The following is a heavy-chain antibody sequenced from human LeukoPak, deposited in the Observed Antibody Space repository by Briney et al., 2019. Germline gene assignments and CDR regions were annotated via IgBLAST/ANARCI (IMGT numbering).Heavy chain of an antibody. CDR1: GYSISSGYY. Sequence: SETLSLTCTVSGYSISSGYYWGWIRQPPGKGLEWIGSIYHSGSTYYNPSLKSRVTISVDTSKNQFSLKLSSVTAADTAVYYCARAIGITIFGVVIIPGWFDPWGQGTLVTVSS. CDR2: IYHSGST. D-gene: IGHD3-3*01. J-gene: IGHJ5*02. CDR3: ARAIGITIFGVVIIPGWFDP. V-gene: IGHV4-38-2*02.